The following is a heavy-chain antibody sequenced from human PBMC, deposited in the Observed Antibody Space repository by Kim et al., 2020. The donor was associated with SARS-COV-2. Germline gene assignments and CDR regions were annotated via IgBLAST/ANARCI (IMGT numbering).Heavy chain of an antibody. CDR1: GFTFGDYA. Sequence: GGSLRLSCTASGFTFGDYAMSWFRQAPGKGLEWVGFIRSKAYGGTTEYAASVKGRFTISRDDSKSIAYLQMNSLKTEDTAVYYCTRAAEVSEDYGDNENWFDPWGQGTLVTVSS. CDR3: TRAAEVSEDYGDNENWFDP. J-gene: IGHJ5*02. V-gene: IGHV3-49*03. D-gene: IGHD4-17*01. CDR2: IRSKAYGGTT.